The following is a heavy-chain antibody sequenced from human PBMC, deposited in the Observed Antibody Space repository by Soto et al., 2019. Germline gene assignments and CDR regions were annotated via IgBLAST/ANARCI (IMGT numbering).Heavy chain of an antibody. Sequence: ASVKVSCKASGYTFTSYGISWVRQAPGQGLERMGWISAYNGNTNYAQKLQGRVTMTTDTSTSTAYMELRSLRSDDTAVYYCARVTDCSGGSCNSYYYYMDVWGKGTTVTVSS. CDR2: ISAYNGNT. V-gene: IGHV1-18*01. CDR1: GYTFTSYG. D-gene: IGHD2-15*01. J-gene: IGHJ6*03. CDR3: ARVTDCSGGSCNSYYYYMDV.